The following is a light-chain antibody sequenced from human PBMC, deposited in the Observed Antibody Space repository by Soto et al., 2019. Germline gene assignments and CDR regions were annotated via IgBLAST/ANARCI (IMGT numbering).Light chain of an antibody. V-gene: IGKV3-11*01. CDR3: QQYGSSST. J-gene: IGKJ1*01. CDR1: QSVSSY. CDR2: DAS. Sequence: EILLTQSPATLSLSPGERATLSCRASQSVSSYLAWYQQKPGQAPRLLIYDASNRATGIPARLSGSGSGTDFTLTISRLEPEDFAVYYCQQYGSSSTFGQGTKVDIK.